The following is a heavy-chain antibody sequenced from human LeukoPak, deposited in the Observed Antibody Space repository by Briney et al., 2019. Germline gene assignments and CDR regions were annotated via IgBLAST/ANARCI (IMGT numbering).Heavy chain of an antibody. V-gene: IGHV4-61*02. CDR3: ARGADPNSGSSYRYYYYYYYMDV. D-gene: IGHD1-26*01. J-gene: IGHJ6*03. CDR1: GGSISSGSYY. CDR2: IYTSGST. Sequence: PSQTLSLTCTVSGGSISSGSYYSSWIRQPAGKGLEWIGRIYTSGSTNYNPSLKSRVTISVDTSKNQFSLKLSSVTASDTAVYYCARGADPNSGSSYRYYYYYYYMDVWGKGTTVTVS.